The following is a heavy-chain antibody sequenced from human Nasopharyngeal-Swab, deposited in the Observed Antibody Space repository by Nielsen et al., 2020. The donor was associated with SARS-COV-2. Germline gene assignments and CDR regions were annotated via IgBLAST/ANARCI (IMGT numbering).Heavy chain of an antibody. V-gene: IGHV1-69*06. D-gene: IGHD5-12*01. CDR2: IIPIFGTA. Sequence: WVRQAPGLGLEWMGGIIPIFGTANYAQKFQGRVTITADKSTSTAYMELSSLRSEDTAVYYCARDRAYSGSYMDVWGKGTTVTVSS. J-gene: IGHJ6*03. CDR3: ARDRAYSGSYMDV.